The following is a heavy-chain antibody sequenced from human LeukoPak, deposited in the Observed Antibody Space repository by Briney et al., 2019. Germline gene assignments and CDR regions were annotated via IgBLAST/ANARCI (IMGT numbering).Heavy chain of an antibody. CDR3: AKIFIEDSPFDY. V-gene: IGHV3-30*18. D-gene: IGHD5-18*01. Sequence: PGGSLRLSCAASGFTFSSYGMHWVRQAPGKGLEWVAVISYDGSNKYYADSVKGRFTISRDNSKNTLYLQMNSLRAEDTAVYYCAKIFIEDSPFDYWGQGTLVTVSS. CDR2: ISYDGSNK. CDR1: GFTFSSYG. J-gene: IGHJ4*02.